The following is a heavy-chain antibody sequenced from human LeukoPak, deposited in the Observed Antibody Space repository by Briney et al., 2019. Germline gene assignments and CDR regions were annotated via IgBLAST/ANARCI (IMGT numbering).Heavy chain of an antibody. CDR2: ISTSSSYI. D-gene: IGHD2-15*01. J-gene: IGHJ6*03. V-gene: IGHV3-21*01. Sequence: PGGSLRLSCAASGFTFSRHNMNWVRQAPGKGLEWVSSISTSSSYIYYADSVKGRFTISRDNAKNSLYLQMNSLRAEDTAVYYCARGSGCSGGSCYFYYYYYMDVWGKGTTVTASS. CDR1: GFTFSRHN. CDR3: ARGSGCSGGSCYFYYYYYMDV.